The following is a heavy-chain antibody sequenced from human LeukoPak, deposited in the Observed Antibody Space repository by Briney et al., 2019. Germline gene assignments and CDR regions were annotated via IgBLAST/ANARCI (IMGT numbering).Heavy chain of an antibody. V-gene: IGHV3-53*01. CDR3: ARGSYYSSLYFDY. J-gene: IGHJ4*02. CDR2: VYSGGST. CDR1: GFTVSSNY. Sequence: GGSLRLSCAASGFTVSSNYMSWVRQAPGRGLEWASVVYSGGSTYYADSVKGRFTISRDNSKNTLYLHMSSLRAEDTAVYYCARGSYYSSLYFDYWGQGTLVTVSS. D-gene: IGHD1-26*01.